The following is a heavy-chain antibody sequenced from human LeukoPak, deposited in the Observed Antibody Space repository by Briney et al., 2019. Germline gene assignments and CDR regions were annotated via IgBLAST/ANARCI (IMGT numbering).Heavy chain of an antibody. V-gene: IGHV4-34*01. Sequence: PSETLSLTCAVYGGSFSGYYWSWIRQPPGQGLEWVGEINHRGSTYYNPSLRSRVTISLDRSKKKFSLKLTSVTAADTAVYFCARGAEYYAIWRGYAGYSDYWGQGISVTVSS. J-gene: IGHJ4*02. D-gene: IGHD3-3*01. CDR1: GGSFSGYY. CDR2: INHRGST. CDR3: ARGAEYYAIWRGYAGYSDY.